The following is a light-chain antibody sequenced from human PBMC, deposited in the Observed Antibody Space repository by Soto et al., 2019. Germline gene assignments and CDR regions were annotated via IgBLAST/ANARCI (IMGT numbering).Light chain of an antibody. J-gene: IGLJ1*01. CDR1: SGDIGSYNR. CDR2: EVT. Sequence: QSALTQPASVSGSPGQSITISCTGTSGDIGSYNRVSWYQQHPGKAPKLIIYEVTDRPSGVSNRFSGSQSRNTAPLTISGLQGEDEAEYYCSSYTNINTRGCVFGSGTKVTVL. CDR3: SSYTNINTRGCV. V-gene: IGLV2-14*01.